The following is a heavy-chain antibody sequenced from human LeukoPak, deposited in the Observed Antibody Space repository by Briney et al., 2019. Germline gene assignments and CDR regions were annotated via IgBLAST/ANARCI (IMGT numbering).Heavy chain of an antibody. CDR3: AKVGAWELQRVFEN. V-gene: IGHV3-7*01. J-gene: IGHJ4*02. CDR2: VGRDGSEK. CDR1: GFTFSDYW. D-gene: IGHD1-26*01. Sequence: GGSLRLSCAASGFTFSDYWLTWVRQVPGKGLELVANVGRDGSEKNYVDSVKGRFTISRDNAKKSLYLEMNSLRVEDTALYYCAKVGAWELQRVFENWGQGTLVTVSS.